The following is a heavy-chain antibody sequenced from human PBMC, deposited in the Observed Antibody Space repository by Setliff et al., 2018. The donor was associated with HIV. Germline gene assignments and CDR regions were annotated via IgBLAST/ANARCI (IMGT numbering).Heavy chain of an antibody. CDR3: ARRNYYDSSDYHA. V-gene: IGHV4-39*01. D-gene: IGHD3-22*01. J-gene: IGHJ5*02. CDR1: GGSVSSNNYY. Sequence: SETLSLTCIVSGGSVSSNNYYWGWIRQPPGMGLEWIGSIYNSGRTYYNPSLKSRVTISVDTSKNQFSLRLSSVTAADTAVYYCARRNYYDSSDYHAWGQGALVTVSS. CDR2: IYNSGRT.